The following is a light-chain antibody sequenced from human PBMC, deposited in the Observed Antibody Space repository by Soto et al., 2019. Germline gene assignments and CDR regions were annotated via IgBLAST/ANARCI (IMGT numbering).Light chain of an antibody. Sequence: QSVLTQPPSVSGAPGQRVTISCTGSSSNIGAGYPVHWYQQLPGTAPKLLVAGNRPSGVPDRFSVSKSGASASLAITGLQAGDEADYYCQSYDSGLRALYVFGTGTKLTVL. CDR2: G. J-gene: IGLJ1*01. V-gene: IGLV1-40*01. CDR3: QSYDSGLRALYV. CDR1: SSNIGAGYP.